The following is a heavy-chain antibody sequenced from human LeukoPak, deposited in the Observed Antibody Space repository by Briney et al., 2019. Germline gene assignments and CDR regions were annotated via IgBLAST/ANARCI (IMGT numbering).Heavy chain of an antibody. CDR1: GFTFGDYA. D-gene: IGHD2-8*01. J-gene: IGHJ4*02. CDR2: IRSKAYGGTT. CDR3: TRMAD. V-gene: IGHV3-49*04. Sequence: GGSLRLSCTASGFTFGDYAMSWVRQAPGKGLEWVGFIRSKAYGGTTEYAASVKGRFTISRDDSKSIAYLQMNSVKTEDTAVYYCTRMADWGQGTLVTVSS.